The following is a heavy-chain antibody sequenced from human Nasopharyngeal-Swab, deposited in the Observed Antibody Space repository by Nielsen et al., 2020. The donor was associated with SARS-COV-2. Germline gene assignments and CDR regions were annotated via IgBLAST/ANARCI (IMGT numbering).Heavy chain of an antibody. J-gene: IGHJ6*02. Sequence: GGSLRLSCAASGFTFSTYAMHWVRQAPGKGLEWVTLISNDGSNKYYGDSVKGRFTISRDNSRNTLFLQMNSLRPEDTAVYYCAKAQGIRYGLDVWGRGTTVTASS. CDR1: GFTFSTYA. CDR3: AKAQGIRYGLDV. V-gene: IGHV3-30*18. CDR2: ISNDGSNK.